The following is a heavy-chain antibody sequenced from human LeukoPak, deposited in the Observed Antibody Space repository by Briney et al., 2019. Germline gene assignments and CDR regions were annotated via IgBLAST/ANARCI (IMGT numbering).Heavy chain of an antibody. J-gene: IGHJ4*02. CDR1: GGSFSGYY. Sequence: SETLSLTCAVYGGSFSGYYWGWIRQPPGKGLEWIGSMYSSGSTYYNPSLKSRVTISVDTSKNQFSLKLSSVTAADTAVYYCARSGSGYLRYYFDYWGQGTLVTVSS. V-gene: IGHV4-34*01. CDR2: MYSSGST. CDR3: ARSGSGYLRYYFDY. D-gene: IGHD5-12*01.